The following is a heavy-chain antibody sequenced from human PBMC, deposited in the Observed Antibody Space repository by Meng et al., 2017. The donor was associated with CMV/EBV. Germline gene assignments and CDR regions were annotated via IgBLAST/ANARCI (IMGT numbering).Heavy chain of an antibody. CDR2: ISYDGSNK. CDR3: AREYYDFWSGYHNWFDP. J-gene: IGHJ5*02. D-gene: IGHD3-3*01. CDR1: TSGIYA. V-gene: IGHV3-30-3*01. Sequence: TSGIYAMHWVRQSPGKVLDWLAVISYDGSNKYYADSVKGRFTISRDNSKNTLYLQMNSLRAEDTAVYYCAREYYDFWSGYHNWFDPWGQGTLVTVSS.